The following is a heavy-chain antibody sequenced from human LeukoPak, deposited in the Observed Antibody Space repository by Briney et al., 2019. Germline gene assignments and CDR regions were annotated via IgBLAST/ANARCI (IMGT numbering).Heavy chain of an antibody. D-gene: IGHD2-2*01. CDR2: ISYDGSNK. CDR1: GFTFSSYA. J-gene: IGHJ4*02. V-gene: IGHV3-30*01. Sequence: GGSLRLSCAASGFTFSSYAMHWVGQAPGKGVEGGAVISYDGSNKYYASSVQGPLTISTDNSKNTLYLQMNSLRAEDTAVYYCARGGYCSSTSCFAQARRYYFDYWGQGTLVTVSS. CDR3: ARGGYCSSTSCFAQARRYYFDY.